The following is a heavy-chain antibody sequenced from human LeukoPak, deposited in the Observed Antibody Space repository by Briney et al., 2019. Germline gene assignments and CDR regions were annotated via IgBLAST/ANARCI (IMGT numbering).Heavy chain of an antibody. J-gene: IGHJ3*02. Sequence: SETLSLTCTVSGDSITGYYWSWIRQPPGKGLEWIGEINHSGSTNYNPSLKSRVTISVDTSKNQFSLKLSSVTAADTAVYYCARTRYYYGSGSRYAFDIWGQGTMVTVSS. CDR1: GDSITGYY. CDR2: INHSGST. D-gene: IGHD3-10*01. CDR3: ARTRYYYGSGSRYAFDI. V-gene: IGHV4-34*01.